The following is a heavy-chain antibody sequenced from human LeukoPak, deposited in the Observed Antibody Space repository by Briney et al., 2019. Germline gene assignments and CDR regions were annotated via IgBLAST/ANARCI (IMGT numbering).Heavy chain of an antibody. CDR1: GFTFSSYS. J-gene: IGHJ6*02. CDR2: INSRSSTI. V-gene: IGHV3-48*01. Sequence: GGSLRLSCAASGFTFSSYSMNWVRQAPGKGLEWVSYINSRSSTIYYADSVKGRFTISRDNAKNSLYLQMNSLRAEDTAVYYCARPLGYYYGMDVWGQGTTVTVS. D-gene: IGHD7-27*01. CDR3: ARPLGYYYGMDV.